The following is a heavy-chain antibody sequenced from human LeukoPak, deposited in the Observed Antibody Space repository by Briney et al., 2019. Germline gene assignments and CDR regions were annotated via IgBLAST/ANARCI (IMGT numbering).Heavy chain of an antibody. D-gene: IGHD3-22*01. CDR1: GFTFSSYA. CDR2: IGASGGST. Sequence: GGSLRLSCAASGFTFSSYAMNWVRQAPGKGLEWVSGIGASGGSTYYADSVKGRFTISRDNSKNTLYLQMNSLRAEDTAVYYCAKDDNYDIFFDYWGQGTLVTVSS. J-gene: IGHJ4*02. V-gene: IGHV3-23*01. CDR3: AKDDNYDIFFDY.